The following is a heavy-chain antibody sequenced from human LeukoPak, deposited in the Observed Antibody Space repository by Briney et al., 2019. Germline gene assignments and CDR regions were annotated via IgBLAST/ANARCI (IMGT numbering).Heavy chain of an antibody. D-gene: IGHD3-3*01. CDR1: GGSFSGYY. CDR2: INHSGST. J-gene: IGHJ3*02. V-gene: IGHV4-34*01. CDR3: ASYLEWLSDAFDI. Sequence: SETLSLTCAVYGGSFSGYYWSWIRQPPGKGLEWIGEINHSGSTNYNPSLKSRVTISVDTSKNRFSLKLSSVTAADTAVYYCASYLEWLSDAFDIWGQGTMVTVSS.